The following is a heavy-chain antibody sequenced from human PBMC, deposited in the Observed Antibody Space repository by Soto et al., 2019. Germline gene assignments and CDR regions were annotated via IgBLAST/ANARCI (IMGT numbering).Heavy chain of an antibody. CDR3: AIDKTLREGL. Sequence: EVQLVESGGDLVQPGGSLRLSCAASGFTFDTYWMSWVRQSPGKGPEWVANIKYDGSQRYYVDSVRGRFSISRDNTKNSLYLQMNSLRADDTAVYYCAIDKTLREGLWGRGTLVTVSS. CDR1: GFTFDTYW. J-gene: IGHJ2*01. D-gene: IGHD3-16*01. CDR2: IKYDGSQR. V-gene: IGHV3-7*01.